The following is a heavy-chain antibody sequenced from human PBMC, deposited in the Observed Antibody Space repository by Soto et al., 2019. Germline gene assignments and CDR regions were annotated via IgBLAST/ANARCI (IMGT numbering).Heavy chain of an antibody. Sequence: QGQLLQSGSEVKKPGASVKLSCRAPGYTFTSHGISWVRPAPGQGLEWMAWVSAYNGNTNYAQKLQGRVTMTTDTYTSTAYMQLRSLRSDDTAVYYCARELLLGFGDGAFDIWGQGTMVTVSS. CDR3: ARELLLGFGDGAFDI. V-gene: IGHV1-18*01. J-gene: IGHJ3*02. CDR2: VSAYNGNT. CDR1: GYTFTSHG. D-gene: IGHD3-10*01.